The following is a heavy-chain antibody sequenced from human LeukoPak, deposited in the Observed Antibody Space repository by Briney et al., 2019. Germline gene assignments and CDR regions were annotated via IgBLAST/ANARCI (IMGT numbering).Heavy chain of an antibody. V-gene: IGHV3-23*01. CDR2: IFGSGGSP. D-gene: IGHD5-18*01. CDR1: GFTFGSHA. Sequence: GGSLRLSCATSGFTFGSHAMYWVRQAPGKGLEWVAGIFGSGGSPHYADPVKGRFTISRDNSRNTVYLQINSLRAEDTAVYYCGKTTVGYSRGQKPAWPVDYWGQGTLVTVPS. J-gene: IGHJ4*02. CDR3: GKTTVGYSRGQKPAWPVDY.